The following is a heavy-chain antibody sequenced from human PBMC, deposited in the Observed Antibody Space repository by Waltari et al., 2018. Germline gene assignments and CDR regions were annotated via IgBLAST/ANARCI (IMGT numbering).Heavy chain of an antibody. Sequence: QVQLVESGGGLVKPGGSLRLSCDASGLPFSDYYMSWIRQAPGKGLEWVSYISSSGSTIYYADSVKGRFTISRDNAKNSLYLQMNSLRAEDTAVYYCARVEHTAMVIDYWGQGTLVTVSS. CDR3: ARVEHTAMVIDY. J-gene: IGHJ4*02. CDR2: ISSSGSTI. CDR1: GLPFSDYY. V-gene: IGHV3-11*01. D-gene: IGHD5-18*01.